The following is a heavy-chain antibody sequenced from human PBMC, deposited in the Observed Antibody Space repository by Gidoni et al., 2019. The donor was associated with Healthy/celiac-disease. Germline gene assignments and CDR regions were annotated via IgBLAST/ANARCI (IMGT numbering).Heavy chain of an antibody. CDR2: ISYDGSNK. J-gene: IGHJ6*02. D-gene: IGHD2-2*01. V-gene: IGHV3-30-3*01. CDR1: GFTFSSYA. Sequence: QVQLVESGGGVVQPGRSLRLSCAASGFTFSSYAMHWVRQAPGKGLEWVAVISYDGSNKYYADSVKGRFTISRDNSKNTLYLQMNSLRAEDTAVYYCARDRSVVVPAATGMDVWGQGTTVTVSS. CDR3: ARDRSVVVPAATGMDV.